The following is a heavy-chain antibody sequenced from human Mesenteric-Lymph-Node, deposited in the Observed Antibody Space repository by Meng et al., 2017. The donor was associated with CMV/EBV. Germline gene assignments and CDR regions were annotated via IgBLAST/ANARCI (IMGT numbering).Heavy chain of an antibody. Sequence: GESLKISCAASGFTFSTYGMNWVRQAPGKGLEWVSSISSSSSYIYYADSVKGRFTISRDNAKNSLYLQMNSLRAEDTAVYYCARDGVRVVVWGQGTLVTVSS. J-gene: IGHJ4*02. V-gene: IGHV3-21*01. CDR1: GFTFSTYG. D-gene: IGHD2-21*01. CDR2: ISSSSSYI. CDR3: ARDGVRVVV.